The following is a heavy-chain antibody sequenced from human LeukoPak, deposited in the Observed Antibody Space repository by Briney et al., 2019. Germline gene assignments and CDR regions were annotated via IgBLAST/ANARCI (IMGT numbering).Heavy chain of an antibody. V-gene: IGHV4-39*07. CDR3: ARGKNLMGYDYVWGSYRRTKPQFDY. CDR2: IYYSGST. J-gene: IGHJ4*02. Sequence: PSETLSLTCTVSGGSISSSRYYWGWIRQPPGKGLEWIGSIYYSGSTYYNPSLKSRVTISVDTSKNQFSLKLSSVTAADTAVYYCARGKNLMGYDYVWGSYRRTKPQFDYWGQGTLVTVSS. D-gene: IGHD3-16*02. CDR1: GGSISSSRYY.